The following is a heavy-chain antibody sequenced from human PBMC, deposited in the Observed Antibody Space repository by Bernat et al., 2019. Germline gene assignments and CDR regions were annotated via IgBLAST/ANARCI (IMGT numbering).Heavy chain of an antibody. CDR2: TSYDGNYK. J-gene: IGHJ4*02. CDR3: ARDRTVGATAQDF. CDR1: GFTFSNYG. V-gene: IGHV3-30*03. D-gene: IGHD1-26*01. Sequence: QVQLVESGGGVVLPGRSLTLSCATSGFTFSNYGIQWVRQAPGKGLEWVAFTSYDGNYKYYADAVKGRITISRETSNNTVILQMNSLRGEDTAVYFCARDRTVGATAQDFWGQGTLVTISS.